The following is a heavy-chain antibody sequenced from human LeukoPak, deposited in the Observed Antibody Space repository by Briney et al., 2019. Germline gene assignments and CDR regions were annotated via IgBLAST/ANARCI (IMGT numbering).Heavy chain of an antibody. V-gene: IGHV4-34*01. CDR2: VNHSGTT. J-gene: IGHJ5*02. Sequence: SETLSLTCAVYDGLFSGYYWSWIRQPPGMGLEWIGEVNHSGTTNYNPSLKSRVPISVDTSKSQFSLKLTSVTAADTAVYYCARVPDCSTTSCYTLGWLDPWGQGTLVTVSS. CDR1: DGLFSGYY. D-gene: IGHD2-2*02. CDR3: ARVPDCSTTSCYTLGWLDP.